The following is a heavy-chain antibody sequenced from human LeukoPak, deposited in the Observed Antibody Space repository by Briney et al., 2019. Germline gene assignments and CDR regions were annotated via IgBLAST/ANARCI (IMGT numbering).Heavy chain of an antibody. D-gene: IGHD3-22*01. V-gene: IGHV4-59*01. CDR1: GGSISNYY. Sequence: PSETLSLTCTVSGGSISNYYWSWIRQPPGKGLEGIGYIYYSGSTNYNPSLKSRVTISVDTSKNQFSLKLSSVTAADTAVYYCARSSGYYYHLDYWGQGTLVTVSS. CDR2: IYYSGST. CDR3: ARSSGYYYHLDY. J-gene: IGHJ4*02.